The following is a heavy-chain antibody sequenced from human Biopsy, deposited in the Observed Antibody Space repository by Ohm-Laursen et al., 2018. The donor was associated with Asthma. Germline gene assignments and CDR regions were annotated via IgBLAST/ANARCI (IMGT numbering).Heavy chain of an antibody. D-gene: IGHD3-3*01. V-gene: IGHV4-30-2*01. CDR3: ARIYDYWSGHYGFDP. CDR1: GVSVGTRGYS. J-gene: IGHJ5*02. CDR2: LYHSGTT. Sequence: TLSLTWAVSGVSVGTRGYSWTWIRQTPGRGLEWIGYLYHSGTTYYNPSLRSRVAILEDKSRNQFSLNLKSVTAADTAVYYCARIYDYWSGHYGFDPWGQGTPVTVSS.